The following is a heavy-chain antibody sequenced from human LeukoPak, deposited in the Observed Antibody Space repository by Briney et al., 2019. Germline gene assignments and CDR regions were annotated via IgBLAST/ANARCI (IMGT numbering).Heavy chain of an antibody. Sequence: GMSLRLSCAASGFTFSSYGMHWVRQAPGKGLEWVAFIRYDGSNKYYADSVKGRFTISRDNSKNTLYLQMNSLRAEDTAVYYCAKDQYSYGFRQFDYWGQGTLVTVSS. CDR3: AKDQYSYGFRQFDY. V-gene: IGHV3-30*02. CDR1: GFTFSSYG. J-gene: IGHJ4*02. D-gene: IGHD5-18*01. CDR2: IRYDGSNK.